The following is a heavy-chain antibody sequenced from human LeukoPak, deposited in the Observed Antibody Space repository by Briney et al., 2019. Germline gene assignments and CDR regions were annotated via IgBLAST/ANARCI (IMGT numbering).Heavy chain of an antibody. D-gene: IGHD5-18*01. CDR1: GFTFSSYG. Sequence: GGSLRLSCAASGFTFSSYGMSWVRQAPGKGLEWVANIKKDGSGKYYVDSVKGRFTISRDNAKTSLYLQMNSLRAEDTAVYYCARDLSGVTGYTYGRGIDYWGQGTLVTVSS. J-gene: IGHJ4*02. V-gene: IGHV3-7*01. CDR2: IKKDGSGK. CDR3: ARDLSGVTGYTYGRGIDY.